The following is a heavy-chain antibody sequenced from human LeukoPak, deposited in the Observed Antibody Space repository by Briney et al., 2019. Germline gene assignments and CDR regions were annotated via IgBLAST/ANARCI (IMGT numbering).Heavy chain of an antibody. J-gene: IGHJ4*02. Sequence: ASVKVSCKVSGHILTELSMHWVRQAPGKGLEWMGGFDPEDGETIYAQKFQGRVTMTEDTSTDTAYMELSSLRSEDTAVYYCATIYDFWSGLGNYFDYWGQGTLVTVSS. V-gene: IGHV1-24*01. D-gene: IGHD3-3*01. CDR3: ATIYDFWSGLGNYFDY. CDR2: FDPEDGET. CDR1: GHILTELS.